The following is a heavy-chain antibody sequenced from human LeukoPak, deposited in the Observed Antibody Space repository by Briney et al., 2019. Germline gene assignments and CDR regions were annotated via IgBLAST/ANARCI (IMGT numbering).Heavy chain of an antibody. CDR3: ARGLFASGSYYNFFDY. CDR2: IFNGGSK. Sequence: QPGESLRLSCAASGFTVSSKYMSWLRQAPGKGLEWVSVIFNGGSKYYADSLKGRFNISADNSKNMLYPQMNGLRAEDTAVYYCARGLFASGSYYNFFDYWAQGTLVTVSS. V-gene: IGHV3-66*01. CDR1: GFTVSSKY. D-gene: IGHD3-10*01. J-gene: IGHJ4*02.